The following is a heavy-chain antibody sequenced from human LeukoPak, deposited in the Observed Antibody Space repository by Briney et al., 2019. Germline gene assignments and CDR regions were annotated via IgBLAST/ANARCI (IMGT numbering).Heavy chain of an antibody. D-gene: IGHD6-19*01. CDR3: AKAGQWLVPARLDY. CDR2: ISSSGYTI. Sequence: SGGSLRLSCAASGFTFSSYEINWVRQAPGKGLEWVSYISSSGYTIHYADSVKGRFTISRDDPHNTLYLQMNSLRAEDTAVYYCAKAGQWLVPARLDYWGQGTLVTVSS. CDR1: GFTFSSYE. V-gene: IGHV3-48*03. J-gene: IGHJ4*02.